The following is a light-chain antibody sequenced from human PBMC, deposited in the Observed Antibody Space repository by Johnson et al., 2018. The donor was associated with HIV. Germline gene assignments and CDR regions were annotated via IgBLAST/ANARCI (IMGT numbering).Light chain of an antibody. V-gene: IGLV1-51*02. CDR2: ENS. J-gene: IGLJ1*01. CDR1: SSNIGNNY. Sequence: QSVLTQPPSVSAAPGQKVTISCSGSSSNIGNNYVSWYQQLPGTAPRLLIYENSNRPSGIPDRFSGSKSGPSATLGIAGLQTGDEADYYCGTWDNSLSTGGVFGTGTKVTVL. CDR3: GTWDNSLSTGGV.